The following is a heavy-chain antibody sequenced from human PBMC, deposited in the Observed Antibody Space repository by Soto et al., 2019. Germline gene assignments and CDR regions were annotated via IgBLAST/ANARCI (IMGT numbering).Heavy chain of an antibody. Sequence: GGSLRLSCAASGFTFSSYWMSWVRQAPGKGLEWVANIKQDGSEKYYVDSVKGRFTISRDNAKNSLYLQMNSLRAEDTAVYYCAIVVVPAASQAYSGYDFFFDYWGQGTLVTVSS. V-gene: IGHV3-7*01. D-gene: IGHD2-2*01. CDR2: IKQDGSEK. J-gene: IGHJ4*02. CDR3: AIVVVPAASQAYSGYDFFFDY. CDR1: GFTFSSYW.